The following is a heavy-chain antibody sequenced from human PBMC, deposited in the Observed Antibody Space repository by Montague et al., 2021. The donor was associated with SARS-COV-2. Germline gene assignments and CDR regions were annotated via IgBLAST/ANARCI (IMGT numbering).Heavy chain of an antibody. CDR1: GFSLSTSGMC. CDR2: IDWXXXK. CDR3: ARSHEDIMGCYNTVFDN. J-gene: IGHJ4*02. D-gene: IGHD3-3*01. Sequence: PALVKPTQTLTLTCTFSGFSLSTSGMCVSWIRQPPGKALEWLALIDWXXXKYYSTSLKTRLTISKDTSKNQVVLTMTNMDPVDTATYYCARSHEDIMGCYNTVFDNGAQGTLVTVPS. V-gene: IGHV2-70*01.